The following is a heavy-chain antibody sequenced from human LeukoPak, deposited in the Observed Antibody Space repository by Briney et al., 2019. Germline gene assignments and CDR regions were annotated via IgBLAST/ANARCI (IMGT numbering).Heavy chain of an antibody. V-gene: IGHV1-2*02. CDR1: GYTFTGYY. D-gene: IGHD2-15*01. CDR2: INPNSGGT. Sequence: GASVKVSCKASGYTFTGYYMHWVRQAPGQGLEWMGWINPNSGGTNYAQKFQGRVTMTRDTSLSTAYMELSRLRSDDTAVYYCARGYCSGGSCPARIDPWGQGTLVTVSS. CDR3: ARGYCSGGSCPARIDP. J-gene: IGHJ5*02.